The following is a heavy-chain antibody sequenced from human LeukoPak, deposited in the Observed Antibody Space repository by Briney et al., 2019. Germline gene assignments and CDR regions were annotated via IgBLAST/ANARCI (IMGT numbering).Heavy chain of an antibody. V-gene: IGHV3-21*01. J-gene: IGHJ4*02. CDR1: GLTFSSYA. CDR2: ISYSGSP. D-gene: IGHD6-19*01. CDR3: ARDGSAWSRDY. Sequence: GGSLRLSCAASGLTFSSYAMSWVRQAPGKGLERVSTISYSGSPYYTESVKGRFTISRDNAKSSVYLQMNSLRVEDTALYYCARDGSAWSRDYWGQGTLVTVSS.